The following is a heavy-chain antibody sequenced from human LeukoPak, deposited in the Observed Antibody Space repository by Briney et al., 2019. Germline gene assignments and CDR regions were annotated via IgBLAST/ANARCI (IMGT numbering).Heavy chain of an antibody. D-gene: IGHD4-17*01. CDR2: IYMSGST. V-gene: IGHV4-61*02. J-gene: IGHJ5*02. CDR3: ARINYGDYRNWFDP. CDR1: GVSISSGSYY. Sequence: SETLSLTCTVSGVSISSGSYYWSWIRQPAGKGLEWIGRIYMSGSTNYNPSLKSRVTISVDTSKNQFSLKLSSVTAADTAVHYCARINYGDYRNWFDPWGQGTLVTVSS.